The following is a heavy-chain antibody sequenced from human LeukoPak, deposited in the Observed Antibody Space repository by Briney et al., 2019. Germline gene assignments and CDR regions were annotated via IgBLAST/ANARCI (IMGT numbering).Heavy chain of an antibody. D-gene: IGHD5-24*01. CDR3: ARIRDGYNDAYDI. V-gene: IGHV1-46*01. CDR1: GYTFTNSY. CDR2: INPDGGNT. Sequence: ASVKVSCKASGYTFTNSYIHWVRQAPGQVLEWMGLINPDGGNTNYAQNCQGRVTLTRDTSTSTVYMELSSLRSEDTAIYYCARIRDGYNDAYDIWGQGTVVTVPS. J-gene: IGHJ3*02.